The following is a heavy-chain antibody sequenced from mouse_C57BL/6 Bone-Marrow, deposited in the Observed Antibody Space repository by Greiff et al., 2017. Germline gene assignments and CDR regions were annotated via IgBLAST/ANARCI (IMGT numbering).Heavy chain of an antibody. CDR3: ATNPSVVYFDY. V-gene: IGHV1-64*01. CDR2: IHPNSGST. J-gene: IGHJ2*01. CDR1: GYTFTSYW. Sequence: QVQLQQPGAELVKPGASVKLSCKASGYTFTSYWMHWVKQRPGQGLEWIGMIHPNSGSTNYNEKFKSKATLTVDKSSSTAYMQLSSLTSEDSAVYYCATNPSVVYFDYWGQGTTLTVSS. D-gene: IGHD1-1*02.